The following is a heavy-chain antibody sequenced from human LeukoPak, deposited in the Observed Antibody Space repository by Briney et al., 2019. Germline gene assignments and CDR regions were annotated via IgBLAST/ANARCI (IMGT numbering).Heavy chain of an antibody. D-gene: IGHD3-3*01. Sequence: ASVKVSCKASGYTFTGYYMHWVRQAPGQGLEWMGRINPNSGGTNYAQKFQGRVTITADKSTSTAYMELSSLRSEDTAVYYCARVVLDNAAHDQTGSFDIWGQGTMVTVSS. CDR3: ARVVLDNAAHDQTGSFDI. CDR1: GYTFTGYY. J-gene: IGHJ3*02. CDR2: INPNSGGT. V-gene: IGHV1-2*06.